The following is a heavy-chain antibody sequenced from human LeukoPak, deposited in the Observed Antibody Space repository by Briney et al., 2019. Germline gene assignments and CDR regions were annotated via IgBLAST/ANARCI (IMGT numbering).Heavy chain of an antibody. Sequence: SETLSLTCTVSGGSISSYYWSWIRQPPGKGLEWIGHIYTSGSTNYNPSLKSRVTISVDTSKNQFSLKLSSVTAADTAVYYCARRTAGYCTNGVCYRHDYYFDYWGQGTLVTVSS. D-gene: IGHD2-8*01. J-gene: IGHJ4*02. CDR1: GGSISSYY. CDR3: ARRTAGYCTNGVCYRHDYYFDY. CDR2: IYTSGST. V-gene: IGHV4-4*09.